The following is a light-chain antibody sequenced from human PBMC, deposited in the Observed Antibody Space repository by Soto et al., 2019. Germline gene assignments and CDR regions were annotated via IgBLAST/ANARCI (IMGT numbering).Light chain of an antibody. CDR1: QSVSSY. J-gene: IGKJ3*01. Sequence: EIVLTQSPATLSLSPGERATLSCRASQSVSSYLAWYQQKPGQAPRLLIYDASNRATGIPARFSGSGSGTDFTLTISSLEPEDFAVYYCQQRFNWPPETFGPGTKVDIK. CDR2: DAS. V-gene: IGKV3-11*01. CDR3: QQRFNWPPET.